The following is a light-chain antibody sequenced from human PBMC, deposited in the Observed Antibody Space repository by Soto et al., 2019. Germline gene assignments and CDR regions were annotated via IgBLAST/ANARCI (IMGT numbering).Light chain of an antibody. CDR1: QGISNY. CDR3: QQYNSAPWT. Sequence: DIQMTQSPSSLSASVGDRVTITCRASQGISNYLAWYQQKPWKVPNLLLYAASTLQQGVPSQFSGRVSGTAFTLTISSQQPEDVATYYCQQYNSAPWTFGQGTKVEIK. CDR2: AAS. J-gene: IGKJ1*01. V-gene: IGKV1-27*01.